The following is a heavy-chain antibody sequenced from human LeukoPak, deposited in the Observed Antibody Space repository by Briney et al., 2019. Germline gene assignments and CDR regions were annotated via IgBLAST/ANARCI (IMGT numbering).Heavy chain of an antibody. J-gene: IGHJ4*02. Sequence: PGGSLRLSCVASGFTFDDYDMHWVRQLPGKGPEWVSGISLNSDTKDYADSVEGRFVISRDNAQNSLYLQMNSVRPEDPALYYRTRVDYNWDVLDSWGQGTLVIVSA. CDR2: ISLNSDTK. CDR1: GFTFDDYD. V-gene: IGHV3-9*01. D-gene: IGHD1-1*01. CDR3: TRVDYNWDVLDS.